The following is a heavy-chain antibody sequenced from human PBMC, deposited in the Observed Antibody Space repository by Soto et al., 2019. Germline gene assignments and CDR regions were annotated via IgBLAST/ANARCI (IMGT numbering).Heavy chain of an antibody. J-gene: IGHJ4*02. D-gene: IGHD3-3*01. CDR2: ITSGLTT. V-gene: IGHV3-48*02. Sequence: HPGGSLRLSCVASGFSFGSYNMNWVRQAPGKGLQWVAHITSGLTTHYADFVQGRFTISRDNAKNSLYLEIYDLRDEDTAVYYCARDSSHGVAVGGLDSWGQGTLVTVSS. CDR1: GFSFGSYN. CDR3: ARDSSHGVAVGGLDS.